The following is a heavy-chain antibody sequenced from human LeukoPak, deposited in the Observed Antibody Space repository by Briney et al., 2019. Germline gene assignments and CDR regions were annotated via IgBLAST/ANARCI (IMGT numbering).Heavy chain of an antibody. D-gene: IGHD3-10*01. V-gene: IGHV1-8*01. CDR3: ARVRGAGLDY. CDR1: GYTFTSYD. J-gene: IGHJ4*02. CDR2: MNPNSGST. Sequence: ASVKVSCKASGYTFTSYDINWVRQATGQGLEWMGWMNPNSGSTGYAQKFQGRVTMTRNTSISTAYMELNSLRSDDTAVYFCARVRGAGLDYWGQGTLVTVSS.